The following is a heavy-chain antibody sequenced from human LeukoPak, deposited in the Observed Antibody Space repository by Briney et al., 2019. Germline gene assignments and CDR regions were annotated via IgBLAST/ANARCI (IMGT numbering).Heavy chain of an antibody. CDR3: ARVAEAGTIWNDY. J-gene: IGHJ4*02. CDR2: INPNSDGT. CDR1: GYSFTGYY. V-gene: IGHV1-2*02. Sequence: ASVTVSCKASGYSFTGYYMHWVRQAPGHRLEWMGGINPNSDGTSYAQKFQGRVTMTRDTSISAAHMELSRLRYDDPAVYYCARVAEAGTIWNDYWGQGTLVTVSS. D-gene: IGHD6-13*01.